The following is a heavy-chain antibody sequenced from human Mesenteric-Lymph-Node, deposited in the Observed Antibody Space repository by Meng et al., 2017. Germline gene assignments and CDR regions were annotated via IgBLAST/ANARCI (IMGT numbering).Heavy chain of an antibody. CDR2: INHGGSS. CDR1: GGSFSGYY. CDR3: AKVSITMVRGVIPYFDY. V-gene: IGHV4-34*01. D-gene: IGHD3-10*01. J-gene: IGHJ4*02. Sequence: SETLSLTCAVFGGSFSGYYWSWICQPPGKGLEWIGEINHGGSSNYNPSLKSRVTISVDTSKNHFSLKLTSVTAADTAVYYCAKVSITMVRGVIPYFDYWGQGTLVTVSS.